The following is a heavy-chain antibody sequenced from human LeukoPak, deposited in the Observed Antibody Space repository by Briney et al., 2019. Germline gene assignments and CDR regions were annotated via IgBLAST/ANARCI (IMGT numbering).Heavy chain of an antibody. CDR3: ARAHPAYSSSSGFDF. V-gene: IGHV4-59*11. J-gene: IGHJ4*02. CDR1: IGSICGHY. D-gene: IGHD6-6*01. Sequence: SETLSLTCTVSIGSICGHYWSWIRQPPGKGLEWIGYVFYTGSTDYNPSLKSRVTISVDTSKNQFSLKLSSVTAADTAVYYCARAHPAYSSSSGFDFWGQGTLVAVSS. CDR2: VFYTGST.